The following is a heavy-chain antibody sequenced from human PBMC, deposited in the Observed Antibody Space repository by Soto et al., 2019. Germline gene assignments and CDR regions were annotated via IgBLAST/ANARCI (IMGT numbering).Heavy chain of an antibody. J-gene: IGHJ4*02. CDR1: GYTFSNYD. V-gene: IGHV1-18*01. Sequence: ASVKVSCKASGYTFSNYDVIWVRQAPGQGLEWMGWVSVYNSNTNYAQKLQGRVTMTTDTSTSTAYMELRSLRSDYTAVYYWARVRSVCLTVGTTSDRDYFDYWGQGTLVTVSS. D-gene: IGHD1-26*01. CDR2: VSVYNSNT. CDR3: ARVRSVCLTVGTTSDRDYFDY.